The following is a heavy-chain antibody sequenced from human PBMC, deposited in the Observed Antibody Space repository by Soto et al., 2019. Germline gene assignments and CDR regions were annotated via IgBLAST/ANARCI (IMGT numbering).Heavy chain of an antibody. CDR2: IHVENGNT. CDR3: ARNGAALAEARGC. D-gene: IGHD6-19*01. J-gene: IGHJ4*02. V-gene: IGHV1-3*01. Sequence: QAQLVQSGAEVKEPGASVKVSCMASGYPFTHYNMHWVRKAPGQRPEWMAWIHVENGNTKYSQKLEVRVTITRDTSAITVYMELSCRRSEDTAIYFCARNGAALAEARGCWGQGTLVTVSS. CDR1: GYPFTHYN.